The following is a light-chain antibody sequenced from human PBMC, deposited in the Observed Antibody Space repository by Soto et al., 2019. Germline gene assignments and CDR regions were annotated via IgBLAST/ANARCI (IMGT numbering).Light chain of an antibody. CDR3: QQYYSPIT. V-gene: IGKV4-1*01. Sequence: DIVMTQSPDSLAVSLGERATINCKSSQSVLYISNNKNYLAWYQQKPGQPPRLLIYWASTRESGVPDRFSGSGSGTDFTLTISSLQAEDVAVYYCQQYYSPITFGQGTRLEIK. CDR1: QSVLYISNNKNY. J-gene: IGKJ5*01. CDR2: WAS.